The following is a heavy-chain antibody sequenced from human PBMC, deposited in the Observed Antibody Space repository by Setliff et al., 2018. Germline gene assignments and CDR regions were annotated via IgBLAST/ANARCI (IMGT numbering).Heavy chain of an antibody. CDR1: GYPFIGYF. D-gene: IGHD3-22*01. J-gene: IGHJ4*02. CDR2: INTYSGAT. Sequence: SVKVSCKASGYPFIGYFMQWVRQAPGQGLEWMGNINTYSGATNYAHKFQGRVTMTTDTSITTAYMELNSLTSDDTAVYFCTWGPGGYFDFWGQGTLVTVSS. CDR3: TWGPGGYFDF. V-gene: IGHV1-2*02.